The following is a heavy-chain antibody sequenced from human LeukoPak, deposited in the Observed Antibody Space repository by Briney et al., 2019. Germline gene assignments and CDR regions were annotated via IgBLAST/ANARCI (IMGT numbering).Heavy chain of an antibody. D-gene: IGHD6-13*01. J-gene: IGHJ4*02. CDR2: ISDSGYST. Sequence: GGSLRLSCAASGFTFNSYTMSWVRQAPGEGLEWVSAISDSGYSTYYADSVKGRFTISRDNAKNSLYLQMNSLRADDTAVYYCAREDASSSDYWGQGTLVTVSS. V-gene: IGHV3-23*01. CDR1: GFTFNSYT. CDR3: AREDASSSDY.